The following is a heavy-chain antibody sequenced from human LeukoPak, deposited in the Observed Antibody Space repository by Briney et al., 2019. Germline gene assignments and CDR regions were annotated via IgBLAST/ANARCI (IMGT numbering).Heavy chain of an antibody. CDR3: ARAGEGYGHVRDFDY. D-gene: IGHD5-18*01. Sequence: SETLSLTCAVYGGSFSGYYWNWIRQPPGKGLEWIGESSHGGNTKYNPSLKSRVTISVDTSKNQFSLKLSSVTAADTAVYYCARAGEGYGHVRDFDYWGQGTLVTVSS. CDR2: SSHGGNT. V-gene: IGHV4-34*01. CDR1: GGSFSGYY. J-gene: IGHJ4*02.